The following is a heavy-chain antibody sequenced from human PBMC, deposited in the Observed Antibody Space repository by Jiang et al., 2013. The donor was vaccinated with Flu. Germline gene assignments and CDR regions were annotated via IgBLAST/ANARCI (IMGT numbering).Heavy chain of an antibody. D-gene: IGHD2-15*01. CDR2: ISGSGGTT. V-gene: IGHV3-23*01. J-gene: IGHJ6*02. Sequence: QLLESGGGLVQPGGSLRLSCAASGFTFSSYAINWARRAPGKGLECVSGISGSGGTTYYADSVKGRFTISRDNSKKTLYLQMNSLRAEDTAVYYCARVHCSGGSCFSAQRFYYYGMDVWGHGTTVTVSS. CDR3: ARVHCSGGSCFSAQRFYYYGMDV. CDR1: GFTFSSYA.